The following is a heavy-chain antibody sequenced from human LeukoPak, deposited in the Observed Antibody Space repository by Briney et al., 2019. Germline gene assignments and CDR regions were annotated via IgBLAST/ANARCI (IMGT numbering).Heavy chain of an antibody. CDR3: ATDTRRRYDFWSGYPNFDY. V-gene: IGHV1-24*01. CDR1: GYTLTELS. D-gene: IGHD3-3*01. J-gene: IGHJ4*02. CDR2: FDPEDGET. Sequence: ASVKVSCKVSGYTLTELSMHWVQQAPGKGLEWMGGFDPEDGETIYAQKFQGRVTMTEDTSTDTAYMELSSLRSEDTAVYCCATDTRRRYDFWSGYPNFDYWGQGTLVTVSS.